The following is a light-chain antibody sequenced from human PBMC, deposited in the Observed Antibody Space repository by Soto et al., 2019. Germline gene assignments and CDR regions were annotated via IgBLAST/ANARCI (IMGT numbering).Light chain of an antibody. Sequence: DIQMTQSPSSLSASVGDRVTITCRASQSISSYLNWYQQKPGKAPKLLIYAASSLRSGVPSRFSVSGSGTDFTLTISSLQPEDFATYYCQQSYSTPPTFGGGTKV. CDR2: AAS. CDR3: QQSYSTPPT. CDR1: QSISSY. V-gene: IGKV1-39*01. J-gene: IGKJ4*01.